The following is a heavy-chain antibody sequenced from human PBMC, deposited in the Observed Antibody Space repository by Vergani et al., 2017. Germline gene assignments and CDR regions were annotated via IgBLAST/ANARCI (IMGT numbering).Heavy chain of an antibody. J-gene: IGHJ4*02. CDR2: MSGSGGST. V-gene: IGHV3-23*01. D-gene: IGHD3-9*01. CDR3: AKHGAHQGRYFDWLLYGAIDY. CDR1: GFTFSSYA. Sequence: EVQLLESGGGLVQPGGSLRLSCAASGFTFSSYAMSWVRQAPGKGPEWVSAMSGSGGSTYYADSVKGRFTISRDNSTTTLYLQMNSLRAEDTAVYYCAKHGAHQGRYFDWLLYGAIDYWGQGTLVTVSS.